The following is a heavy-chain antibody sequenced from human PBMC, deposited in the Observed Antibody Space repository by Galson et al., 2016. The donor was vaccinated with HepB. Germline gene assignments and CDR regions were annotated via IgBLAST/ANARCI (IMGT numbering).Heavy chain of an antibody. V-gene: IGHV3-48*02. CDR1: GFTFSSYD. CDR3: ARDRYYDGSGYYWRGVVDY. D-gene: IGHD3-22*01. J-gene: IGHJ4*02. CDR2: ISSRSSTI. Sequence: SLRLSCAASGFTFSSYDMNWVRQAPGKGLEWVSYISSRSSTIYYADSVKGRFTISRDNAKNSLYLQMNSLRDEDTAVYYCARDRYYDGSGYYWRGVVDYRGRGALVPGSS.